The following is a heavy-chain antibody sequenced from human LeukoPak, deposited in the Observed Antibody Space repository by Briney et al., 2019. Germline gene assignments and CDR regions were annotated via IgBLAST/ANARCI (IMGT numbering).Heavy chain of an antibody. CDR2: ISYDGSNK. CDR3: AKHRGYSYGSLGMDV. CDR1: GFTFGSYG. V-gene: IGHV3-30*18. D-gene: IGHD5-18*01. Sequence: GRSLRLSCAASGFTFGSYGMHWVRQAPGKGLEWVAVISYDGSNKYYADSVKGRFTISRDNPKNTLYLQMNSLRAEDTAVYYCAKHRGYSYGSLGMDVWGQGTTVTVSS. J-gene: IGHJ6*02.